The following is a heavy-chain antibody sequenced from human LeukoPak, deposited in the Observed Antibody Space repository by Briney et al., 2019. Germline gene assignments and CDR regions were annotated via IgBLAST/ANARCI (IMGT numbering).Heavy chain of an antibody. CDR3: ARGLTISLFDY. D-gene: IGHD3-3*01. CDR2: ISSSSSYI. V-gene: IGHV3-21*01. Sequence: GGSLRLSCAASGFTFSSYSMNWVRQAPGKGLDWVSSISSSSSYIYYADSVKGRFTISRDNAKNSLYLQMNSLRAEDTAVYYCARGLTISLFDYWGQGTLVTVSS. J-gene: IGHJ4*02. CDR1: GFTFSSYS.